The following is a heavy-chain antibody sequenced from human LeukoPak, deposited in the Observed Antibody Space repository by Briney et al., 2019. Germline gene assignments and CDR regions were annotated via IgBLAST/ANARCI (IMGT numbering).Heavy chain of an antibody. Sequence: PGGSLRLSCAASGFTFSDYYMTWIRQAPGKALEWVSYISISGGYIYYADSVKGRFTISRDNAKNSLYLQMHSLRAEDTAVYYGAKSRWERGHPYYYYMDVWGKGTTVTVS. CDR1: GFTFSDYY. D-gene: IGHD1-26*01. J-gene: IGHJ6*03. CDR2: ISISGGYI. CDR3: AKSRWERGHPYYYYMDV. V-gene: IGHV3-11*04.